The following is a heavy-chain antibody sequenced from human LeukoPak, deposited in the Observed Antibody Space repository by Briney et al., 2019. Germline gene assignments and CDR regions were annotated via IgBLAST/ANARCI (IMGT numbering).Heavy chain of an antibody. J-gene: IGHJ4*02. D-gene: IGHD1-26*01. CDR2: ISGIGGST. Sequence: WVSAISGIGGSTYYADSVKGRFTTSRDNSKNTLYLQMNSLRAEDTAVYYCAKELPKLDYWGQGTLVTVSS. V-gene: IGHV3-23*01. CDR3: AKELPKLDY.